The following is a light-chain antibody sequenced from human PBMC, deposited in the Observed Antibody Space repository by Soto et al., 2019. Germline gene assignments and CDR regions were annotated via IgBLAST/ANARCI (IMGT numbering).Light chain of an antibody. CDR2: DAS. CDR1: QDISNC. CDR3: QQCDQLPLT. Sequence: DIQMAQSPSSLSASVGDRVTITCQASQDISNCLNWYQQKPGKAPKLLIYDASKSETGVPSRFSGSGSATDFTLSISSLQAEDIARYYCQQCDQLPLTFGGGTKVDIK. J-gene: IGKJ4*01. V-gene: IGKV1-33*01.